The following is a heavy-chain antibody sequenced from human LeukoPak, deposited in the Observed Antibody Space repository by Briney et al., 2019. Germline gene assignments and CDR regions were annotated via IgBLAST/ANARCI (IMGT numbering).Heavy chain of an antibody. Sequence: ASVKVSCKASGYTFTGYYMHWVRQAPGQGLEWMGWINPNSGGTNYAQKFQGRVTMTRDTSISTAYMELSRLRSDDTAVYYCARGGYYDSTTDAFDIWGQGTMVTVSS. J-gene: IGHJ3*02. CDR3: ARGGYYDSTTDAFDI. CDR2: INPNSGGT. CDR1: GYTFTGYY. D-gene: IGHD3-22*01. V-gene: IGHV1-2*02.